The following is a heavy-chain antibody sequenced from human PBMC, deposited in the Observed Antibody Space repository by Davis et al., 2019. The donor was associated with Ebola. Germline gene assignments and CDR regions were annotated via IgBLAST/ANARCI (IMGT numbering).Heavy chain of an antibody. V-gene: IGHV3-21*01. CDR3: AIWRWGRDDY. CDR1: GFTFSSYS. J-gene: IGHJ4*02. D-gene: IGHD3-16*01. Sequence: GESLKISCAASGFTFSSYSMNWVRQAPGKGLEWVSSISSSSSYIYYADSVKGRFTISRDNAKNSLYLQMNSLRDEDTAVYYCAIWRWGRDDYWGQGTLVTVSS. CDR2: ISSSSSYI.